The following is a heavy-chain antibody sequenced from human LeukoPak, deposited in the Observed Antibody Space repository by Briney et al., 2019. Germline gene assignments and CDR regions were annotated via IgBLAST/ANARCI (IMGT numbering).Heavy chain of an antibody. D-gene: IGHD6-19*01. CDR1: GGSISSYY. J-gene: IGHJ4*02. CDR3: ARDGVWYSSGWYPDY. V-gene: IGHV4-59*12. Sequence: PSETLSLTCTFSGGSISSYYWSWIRQSPGKGLEWIGEINHGGSTTYNPSLKSRVTMSVDTSKNQFSLKLSSVTAADTAVYYCARDGVWYSSGWYPDYWGQGTLVTVSS. CDR2: INHGGST.